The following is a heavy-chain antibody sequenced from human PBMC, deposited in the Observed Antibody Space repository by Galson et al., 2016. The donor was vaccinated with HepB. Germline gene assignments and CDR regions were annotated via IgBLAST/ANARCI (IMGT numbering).Heavy chain of an antibody. CDR2: IWYDGSNK. D-gene: IGHD2-15*01. V-gene: IGHV3-33*01. J-gene: IGHJ3*02. CDR1: GFTFSNCG. Sequence: SLRLSCAASGFTFSNCGMHWVRQAPGKGLEWVAVIWYDGSNKYYIDSVKGRFTISRDNAKNSLYLQMNSLRAEDTAVYYCARDSGFCSGGSCYGDAFDIWGQGTMVTVSS. CDR3: ARDSGFCSGGSCYGDAFDI.